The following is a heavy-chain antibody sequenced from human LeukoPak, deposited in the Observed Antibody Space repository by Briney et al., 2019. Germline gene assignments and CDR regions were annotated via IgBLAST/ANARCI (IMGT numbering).Heavy chain of an antibody. D-gene: IGHD6-13*01. Sequence: ASVKVSCKASGGTFSSYAISWVRQAPGQGLERMGRIIPILGIANYAQKFQGRVTITADKSTSTAYMELSSLRSEDTAVYYCAREPFPGSAAVLFDYWGQGTLVTVSS. CDR3: AREPFPGSAAVLFDY. V-gene: IGHV1-69*04. CDR2: IIPILGIA. CDR1: GGTFSSYA. J-gene: IGHJ4*02.